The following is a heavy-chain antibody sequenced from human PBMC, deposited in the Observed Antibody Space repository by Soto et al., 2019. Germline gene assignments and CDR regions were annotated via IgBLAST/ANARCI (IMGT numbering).Heavy chain of an antibody. Sequence: SETLSLTCTVSGASISSYYWSWIRQSPGKGLEWIGYIYYTGSTNYNPSLKSRVAISADTSKNQFSLKLSSVTAADTAVYYCARAFYSGGYSGKYYFDYWGQGNLVTVSS. D-gene: IGHD1-26*01. CDR3: ARAFYSGGYSGKYYFDY. V-gene: IGHV4-59*01. J-gene: IGHJ4*02. CDR2: IYYTGST. CDR1: GASISSYY.